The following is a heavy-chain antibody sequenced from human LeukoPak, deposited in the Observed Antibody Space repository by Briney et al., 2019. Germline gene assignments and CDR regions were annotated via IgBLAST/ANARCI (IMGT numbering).Heavy chain of an antibody. Sequence: GGSLRLSCAASGFTFSSYWMHWVRQAPGKGLVWVSRINSDGSSTSYADSVKGRFTISRDDARNTLYLQMNSLRAEDTAVYYCARATVATNLGRYYYMDVWGKGTTVTVSS. D-gene: IGHD4-17*01. CDR3: ARATVATNLGRYYYMDV. J-gene: IGHJ6*03. CDR1: GFTFSSYW. V-gene: IGHV3-74*01. CDR2: INSDGSST.